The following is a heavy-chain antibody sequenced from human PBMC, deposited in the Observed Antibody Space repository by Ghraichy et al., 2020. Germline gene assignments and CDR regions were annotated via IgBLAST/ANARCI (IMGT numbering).Heavy chain of an antibody. V-gene: IGHV3-53*01. D-gene: IGHD2-21*01. CDR1: GFDVSINR. J-gene: IGHJ3*02. CDR2: IYSGGTT. Sequence: GESLNISCVGSGFDVSINRMSWVRQAPGKGLEWVSAIYSGGTTDYADSVKGRFTFSRDNSKNTVYLQMNSLRVDDTAMYYCARDLWAFDIWGQGTLVTVSP. CDR3: ARDLWAFDI.